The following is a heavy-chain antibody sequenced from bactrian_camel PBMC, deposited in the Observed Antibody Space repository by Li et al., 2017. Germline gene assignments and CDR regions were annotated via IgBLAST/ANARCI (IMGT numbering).Heavy chain of an antibody. CDR2: VSSDGAT. Sequence: HVQLVESGAGSVEAGGSVRLSCTASGYTDSVNVMGWWRQAAGKEREGVAHVSSDGATRYGDSVKGRFTISKDDAKNTLYLQMNSLKPEDTALYFCATGECFDCSGAYCSLHYWGQGTQVTVS. J-gene: IGHJ4*01. D-gene: IGHD3*01. V-gene: IGHV3S53*01. CDR1: GYTDSVNV. CDR3: ATGECFDCSGAYCSLHY.